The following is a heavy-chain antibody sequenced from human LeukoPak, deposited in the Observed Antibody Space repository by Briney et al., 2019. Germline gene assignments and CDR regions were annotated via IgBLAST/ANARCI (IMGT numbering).Heavy chain of an antibody. CDR3: ARHRWAGWFDP. Sequence: PGGSLRLSCAASGFTFTSLWMTWVRQSPGKGLEWVANINRDGTKTTYVDSVKGRFTISRDNAKNSLFLHMSSLRAEDTAVYYCARHRWAGWFDPWGQGTLVIVSS. CDR1: GFTFTSLW. D-gene: IGHD5-24*01. V-gene: IGHV3-7*03. CDR2: INRDGTKT. J-gene: IGHJ5*02.